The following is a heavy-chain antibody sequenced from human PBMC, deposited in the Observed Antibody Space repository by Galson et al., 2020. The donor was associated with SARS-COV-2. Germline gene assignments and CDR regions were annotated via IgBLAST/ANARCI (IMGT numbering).Heavy chain of an antibody. J-gene: IGHJ3*02. D-gene: IGHD2-2*01. Sequence: SQTLSLTCAISGDSVSSNSAAWNWISQSPSRGLEWLGRTYYRSKWYNDYAVSVTSRITINPDTSKNQFSLQLSSVTPEDTAVYYCARRGAYQGAFHIWGPGTMVTVSS. CDR1: GDSVSSNSAA. V-gene: IGHV6-1*01. CDR3: ARRGAYQGAFHI. CDR2: TYYRSKWYN.